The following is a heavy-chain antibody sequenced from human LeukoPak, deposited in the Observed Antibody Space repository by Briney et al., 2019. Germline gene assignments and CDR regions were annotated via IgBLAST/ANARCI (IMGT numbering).Heavy chain of an antibody. J-gene: IGHJ4*02. CDR3: ARDPEWLLYRYLDY. CDR1: GFTFSSYW. D-gene: IGHD3-3*01. V-gene: IGHV3-74*01. CDR2: INSDGSST. Sequence: PGGSLRLSCAASGFTFSSYWTHWVRQAPGKGLVWVSRINSDGSSTSYADSVKGRFTISRDNAKNTLYLPMNSLRAEDTAVYYCARDPEWLLYRYLDYWGQGTLVTVSS.